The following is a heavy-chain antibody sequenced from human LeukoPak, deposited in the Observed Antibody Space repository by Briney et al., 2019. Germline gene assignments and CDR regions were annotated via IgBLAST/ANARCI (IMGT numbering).Heavy chain of an antibody. V-gene: IGHV1-2*02. CDR2: INPNTGGT. CDR1: GYTFTGYY. D-gene: IGHD3-22*01. Sequence: ASVKVSCKASGYTFTGYYIHWVRQVPGQGLEWMGWINPNTGGTKFAQNFQGRVTMTRDTSISTAYMELGRLSSDDTAVYYCARVGNYYDTSGYYGDRVYWGQGTLVTVSS. J-gene: IGHJ4*02. CDR3: ARVGNYYDTSGYYGDRVY.